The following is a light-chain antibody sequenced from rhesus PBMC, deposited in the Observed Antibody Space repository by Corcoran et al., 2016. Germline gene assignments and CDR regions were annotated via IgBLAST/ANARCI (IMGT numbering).Light chain of an antibody. V-gene: IGKV3-35*01. CDR1: QSINSK. Sequence: EIVLTQSPATLSLSPGERATLSCRASQSINSKLAWYQQRPGQPPRLLIFDASPRHPALPDRFRGSGSGTDFTLTLSSLEPEDVGVYFCQQYRDWPFTFGPGTKLDVK. CDR2: DAS. J-gene: IGKJ3*01. CDR3: QQYRDWPFT.